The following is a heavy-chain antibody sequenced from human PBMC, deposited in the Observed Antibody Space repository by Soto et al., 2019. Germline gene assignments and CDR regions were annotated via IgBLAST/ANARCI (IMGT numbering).Heavy chain of an antibody. D-gene: IGHD3-16*02. CDR2: INHSGST. J-gene: IGHJ5*02. CDR3: ARCRALGRGIYRNPGFDP. Sequence: PSETLSLTCAVYGGSFSDYYWSWIRQPPGKGLEWIGEINHSGSTNYNPSLKSRVTISVDTSENQFSLKLSSVTAADTAVYYCARCRALGRGIYRNPGFDPWGQGTLVTVSS. CDR1: GGSFSDYY. V-gene: IGHV4-34*01.